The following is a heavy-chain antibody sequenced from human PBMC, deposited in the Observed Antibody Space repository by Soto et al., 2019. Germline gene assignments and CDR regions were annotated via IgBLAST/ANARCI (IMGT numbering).Heavy chain of an antibody. CDR2: VSHDGRNT. CDR1: GFTFSDYA. J-gene: IGHJ4*02. CDR3: AKGGRQWLVTSDFNY. D-gene: IGHD6-19*01. Sequence: VQLVESGGGVVQPGRSLRLSCAASGFTFSDYAMHWVRQAPGKVLEWVAVVSHDGRNTHYADSVTGRFTISRDSSKNKVSLEMTSLRAEDTAVYYCAKGGRQWLVTSDFNYWGQGALVTVSS. V-gene: IGHV3-30*18.